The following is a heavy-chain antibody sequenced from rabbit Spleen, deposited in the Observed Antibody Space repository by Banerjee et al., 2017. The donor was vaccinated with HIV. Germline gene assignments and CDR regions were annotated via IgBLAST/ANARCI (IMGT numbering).Heavy chain of an antibody. D-gene: IGHD1-1*01. Sequence: QEHLVESGGGLVKPEGSLTLTCKASAFSFGDRDVMCWVRQAAGKGLEWIACINAATGKPVYATWAKGRFTISRTSSTTVTLQMTSLTAADTATYFCARDLVGVIGWNFYLGGPGTLVTVS. CDR1: AFSFGDRDV. CDR2: INAATGKP. CDR3: ARDLVGVIGWNFYL. J-gene: IGHJ4*01. V-gene: IGHV1S45*01.